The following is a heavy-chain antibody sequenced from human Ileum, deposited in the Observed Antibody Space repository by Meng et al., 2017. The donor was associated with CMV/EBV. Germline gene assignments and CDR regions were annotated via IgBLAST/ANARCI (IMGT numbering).Heavy chain of an antibody. CDR3: AMSRPYVPIY. D-gene: IGHD3-16*01. CDR2: ISGSGGST. J-gene: IGHJ4*03. V-gene: IGHV3-23*01. Sequence: GESLKISCAASGFTFSSNAMSWVRQAPGKGLEWVSAISGSGGSTYYADSVKGRFTISRDNSKNTLYLQMNSLRAEDTAVYYCAMSRPYVPIYWGQGTPVTVSS. CDR1: GFTFSSNA.